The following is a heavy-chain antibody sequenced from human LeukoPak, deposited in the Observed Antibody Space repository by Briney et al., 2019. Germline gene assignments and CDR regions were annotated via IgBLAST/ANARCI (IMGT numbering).Heavy chain of an antibody. J-gene: IGHJ3*02. CDR2: INEDGSRK. Sequence: GGSLRLSCAASGFTFSGYWLSWVRQAPGKRLEWLANINEDGSRKFYVDSVEGRFTISRDSARNSLSLQMNSLRAEDTAIYYCARDHRDSGRGAFDIWGQGTGVTVSS. D-gene: IGHD3-10*01. CDR1: GFTFSGYW. CDR3: ARDHRDSGRGAFDI. V-gene: IGHV3-7*01.